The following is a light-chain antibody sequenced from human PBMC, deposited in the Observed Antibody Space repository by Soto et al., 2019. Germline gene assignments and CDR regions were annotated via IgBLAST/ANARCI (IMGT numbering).Light chain of an antibody. CDR2: GVS. CDR3: QQYGSSPLT. V-gene: IGKV3-20*01. CDR1: QSISSSY. J-gene: IGKJ4*01. Sequence: EIVLTQSPGTLSLSPGERATLSCRASQSISSSYLAWYQQKPGQAPRLLIYGVSSRATGIPDRFSGSGSGTDFTLTISRLEPEDFAVYYCQQYGSSPLTFGGGTKVDTK.